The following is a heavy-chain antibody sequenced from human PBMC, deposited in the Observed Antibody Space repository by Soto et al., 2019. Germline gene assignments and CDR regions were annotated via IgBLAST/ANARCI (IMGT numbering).Heavy chain of an antibody. D-gene: IGHD3-3*01. CDR2: IYTSGST. CDR1: GGSISSYY. CDR3: ARDPGDYDFWSGSNWFDP. J-gene: IGHJ5*02. V-gene: IGHV4-4*07. Sequence: PSETLSLTCTVSGGSISSYYWSWIRQPAGKGLEWIRRIYTSGSTNYNPSLKSRVTMSVATSKNPFSLKLSSVTAADTAVYYCARDPGDYDFWSGSNWFDPWGQGTLVTVSS.